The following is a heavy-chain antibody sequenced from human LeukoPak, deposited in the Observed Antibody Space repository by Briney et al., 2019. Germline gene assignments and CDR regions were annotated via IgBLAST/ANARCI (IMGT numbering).Heavy chain of an antibody. CDR3: ARVQRYYGSGSSFDY. CDR1: GGSISSYY. D-gene: IGHD3-10*01. V-gene: IGHV4-59*08. Sequence: SETLSLTCTVSGGSISSYYWSWIRQPPGKGLEWIGYIYYRGSTNYNPSLKSRVTISVDTSKNQFSLKLSSVTAADTAVYYCARVQRYYGSGSSFDYWGQGTLVTVSS. CDR2: IYYRGST. J-gene: IGHJ4*02.